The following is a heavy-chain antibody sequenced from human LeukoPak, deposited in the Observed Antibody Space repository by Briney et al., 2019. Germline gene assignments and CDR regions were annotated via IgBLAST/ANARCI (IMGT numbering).Heavy chain of an antibody. CDR1: GFIFSSYA. J-gene: IGHJ4*02. D-gene: IGHD3-3*01. CDR3: ALSGGTDWYGLEC. CDR2: ISISDTT. V-gene: IGHV3-23*01. Sequence: GGSLRLSCAASGFIFSSYAMSWVRQVPVKGLEWISAISISDTTYYADSVKGRFTISRDNSKNTLYLQMNSLRAEDTAVYYCALSGGTDWYGLECWGQGTLVTVSS.